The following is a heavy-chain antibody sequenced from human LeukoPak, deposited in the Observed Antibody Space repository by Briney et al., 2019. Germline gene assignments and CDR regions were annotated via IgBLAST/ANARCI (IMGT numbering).Heavy chain of an antibody. Sequence: SETLSLTCTVSGGSISSGSYYWSWIRQPAGKGLEWIGRIYTSGSTNYNPSLKSRVTISVDTSKNQFSLKLSSVTAADTAVYYCARVVERYSSGWADYWGQGTLVTVSS. J-gene: IGHJ4*02. V-gene: IGHV4-61*02. CDR2: IYTSGST. CDR3: ARVVERYSSGWADY. CDR1: GGSISSGSYY. D-gene: IGHD6-19*01.